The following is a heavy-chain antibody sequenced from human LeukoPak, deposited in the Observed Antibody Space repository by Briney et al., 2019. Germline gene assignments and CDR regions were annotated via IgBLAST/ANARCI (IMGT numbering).Heavy chain of an antibody. J-gene: IGHJ4*02. CDR1: GXTFSTYA. V-gene: IGHV3-64D*06. Sequence: PGGSLRLSCSASGXTFSTYAMHWVRQAPGKGLEYVSSITINGDTTYYTDSVRGRFTISRDNTKNTLYLQMSSLRAEDTAVYYCLKDRLGAGDYWGQGTLVSVSS. D-gene: IGHD7-27*01. CDR2: ITINGDTT. CDR3: LKDRLGAGDY.